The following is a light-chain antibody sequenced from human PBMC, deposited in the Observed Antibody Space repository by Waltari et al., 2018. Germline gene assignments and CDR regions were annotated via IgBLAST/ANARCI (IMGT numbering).Light chain of an antibody. CDR2: KTS. V-gene: IGKV1-5*03. CDR3: QQYNNYPLT. CDR1: ESISSW. Sequence: DIQMTQSPSTLSASVGDTVTITCRTSESISSWLAWYQQKPGKAPTLLIYKTSSLHTGVPSRFSGSRSGTEFTLTITDLQPDDFATFYCQQYNNYPLTFGGGTKVEI. J-gene: IGKJ4*01.